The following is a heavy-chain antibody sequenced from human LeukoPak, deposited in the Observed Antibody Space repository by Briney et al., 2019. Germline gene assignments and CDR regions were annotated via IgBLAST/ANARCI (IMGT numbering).Heavy chain of an antibody. J-gene: IGHJ6*02. CDR3: AKGNGDSRGYYYNMDV. D-gene: IGHD4-17*01. CDR2: ISGSGGST. V-gene: IGHV3-23*01. Sequence: GGSLRLSCAASGFTFSSYWMSWVRQAPGKGLEWVSSISGSGGSTYYADSVKGRFTISRDNSKNTLYLQMNSLRAEDTAVYYCAKGNGDSRGYYYNMDVWGQGTTVTVSS. CDR1: GFTFSSYW.